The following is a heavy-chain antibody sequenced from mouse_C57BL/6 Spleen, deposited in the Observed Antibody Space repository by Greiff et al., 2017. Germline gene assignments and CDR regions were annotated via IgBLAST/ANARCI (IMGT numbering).Heavy chain of an antibody. V-gene: IGHV3-6*01. CDR2: ISYDGSN. CDR1: GYPITSGYY. D-gene: IGHD1-1*01. J-gene: IGHJ3*01. CDR3: AGEGYYYGSSY. Sequence: EVHLVESGPGLVKPSQSLSLTCSVTGYPITSGYYWNWIRQFPGNKLEWMGYISYDGSNNYNPSLKNRISITRDTSKNQFFLKLNSVTTEDTATYYCAGEGYYYGSSYWGQGTLVTVSA.